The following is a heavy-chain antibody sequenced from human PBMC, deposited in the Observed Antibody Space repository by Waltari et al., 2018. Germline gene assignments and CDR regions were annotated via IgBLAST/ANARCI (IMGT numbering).Heavy chain of an antibody. CDR3: ARRWVGATKDAFDI. D-gene: IGHD1-26*01. CDR1: GGSISSYY. J-gene: IGHJ3*02. CDR2: IYYSGST. V-gene: IGHV4-59*08. Sequence: QVQLQESGPGLVKPSETLSLTCTVSGGSISSYYWSWIRQPPGKGLEWIGYIYYSGSTNYNPSLKGRVTISVDTSKNQFSLKLSSVTAADTAVYYCARRWVGATKDAFDIWGQGTMVTVSS.